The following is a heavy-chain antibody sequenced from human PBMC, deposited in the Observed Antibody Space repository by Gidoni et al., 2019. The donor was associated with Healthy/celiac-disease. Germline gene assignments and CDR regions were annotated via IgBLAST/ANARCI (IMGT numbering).Heavy chain of an antibody. Sequence: EVQLLESGGGLVQPGGSLRLSRAASGFTFTSSASSWVRQAPRKGLEWVSAISDSGGSTYYADSVKGRFTISRDNSKNTLYLQMNSLRAEDTAVYYCANTLCTSHCGVEDAFDVWGQGTMVTVFS. CDR3: ANTLCTSHCGVEDAFDV. D-gene: IGHD2-2*01. CDR1: GFTFTSSA. J-gene: IGHJ3*01. V-gene: IGHV3-23*01. CDR2: ISDSGGST.